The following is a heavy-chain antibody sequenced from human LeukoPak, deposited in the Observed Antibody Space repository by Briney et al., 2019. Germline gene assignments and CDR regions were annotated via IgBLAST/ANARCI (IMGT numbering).Heavy chain of an antibody. Sequence: TPSETLSLTCTVSGGSISSSNYYWGWIHQPPGKGLEWIGSISYSGTTYYNPSLKSRVTIFVDTSKNQFSLKLSSVTAADTAVYYCASKQRVYYYMDVWGKGTTVTVSS. CDR2: ISYSGTT. D-gene: IGHD6-25*01. CDR3: ASKQRVYYYMDV. CDR1: GGSISSSNYY. J-gene: IGHJ6*03. V-gene: IGHV4-39*01.